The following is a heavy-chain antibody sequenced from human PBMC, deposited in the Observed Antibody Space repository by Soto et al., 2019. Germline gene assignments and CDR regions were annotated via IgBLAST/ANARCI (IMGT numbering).Heavy chain of an antibody. Sequence: GGSLRLSCAASGFTFSDYYMSWIRQAPGKGLEWVSYISSSGSTIYYADSVKGRFTISRDNAKNSLYLQMNSLRAEDTAVYYCARSYCGGDCYPSYFDYWGQGTLVTVSS. CDR2: ISSSGSTI. CDR1: GFTFSDYY. CDR3: ARSYCGGDCYPSYFDY. J-gene: IGHJ4*02. D-gene: IGHD2-21*01. V-gene: IGHV3-11*01.